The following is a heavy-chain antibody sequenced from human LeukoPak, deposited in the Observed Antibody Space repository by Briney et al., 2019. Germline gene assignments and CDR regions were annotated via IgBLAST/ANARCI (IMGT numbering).Heavy chain of an antibody. CDR2: IIPILGIA. J-gene: IGHJ4*02. Sequence: SVTVSCKASGGTFSSYAISWVRQAPGQGLEWMGRIIPILGIANYAQKFQGRVTITADKSTSTAYMELSSLRSEDTAVYYWARTLYSSGWYGLDYWGQGTLVTVSS. CDR3: ARTLYSSGWYGLDY. V-gene: IGHV1-69*10. D-gene: IGHD6-19*01. CDR1: GGTFSSYA.